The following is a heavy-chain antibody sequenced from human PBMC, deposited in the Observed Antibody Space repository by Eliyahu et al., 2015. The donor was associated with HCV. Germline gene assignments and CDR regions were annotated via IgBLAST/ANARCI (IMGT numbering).Heavy chain of an antibody. V-gene: IGHV3-23*01. J-gene: IGHJ4*02. CDR2: IXGIGTST. CDR3: AKDGGSGHFESWLDK. D-gene: IGHD3-16*01. Sequence: EVQVLESGGGLVQPGGSLRLSCAASGFXFHYYAMTWVRQAPGKGLEWVSMIXGIGTSTYYADSVKGRLTVSRDNSKNTLYLQMNNLRVEDTAIYYCAKDGGSGHFESWLDKWGQGTLVTVSS. CDR1: GFXFHYYA.